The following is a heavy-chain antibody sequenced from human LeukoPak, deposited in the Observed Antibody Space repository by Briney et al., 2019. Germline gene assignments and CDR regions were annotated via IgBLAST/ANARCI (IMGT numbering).Heavy chain of an antibody. CDR3: ARATRNVRDGYNGGFDY. Sequence: GGSLRLSCAASGFTFSSYGMHWVRQAPGKGLEWVAVIWYDGSNKYYADSVKGRFTISRDNSKNTLYLQMNSLRAEDTAVYYCARATRNVRDGYNGGFDYWGQGTLVTVSS. D-gene: IGHD5-24*01. CDR1: GFTFSSYG. V-gene: IGHV3-33*01. J-gene: IGHJ4*02. CDR2: IWYDGSNK.